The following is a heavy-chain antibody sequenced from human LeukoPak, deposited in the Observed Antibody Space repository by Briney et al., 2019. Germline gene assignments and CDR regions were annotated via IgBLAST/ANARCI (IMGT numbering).Heavy chain of an antibody. Sequence: GGSLRLSCAASGFTFSSYEMNWVRQAPGKGLEWISYITSSSSSIYYADSVKGRSTISRDNAKNSLYLQMNSLRDEDTAVYYCARGLPPYYYGMDVWGQGTTVTVSS. V-gene: IGHV3-48*02. CDR3: ARGLPPYYYGMDV. CDR1: GFTFSSYE. J-gene: IGHJ6*02. CDR2: ITSSSSSI.